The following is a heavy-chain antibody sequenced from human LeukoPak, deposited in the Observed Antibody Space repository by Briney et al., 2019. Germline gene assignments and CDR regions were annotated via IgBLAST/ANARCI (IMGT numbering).Heavy chain of an antibody. D-gene: IGHD3-22*01. V-gene: IGHV1-46*01. Sequence: GASVKVSCKASGYTFTSYYMHWVRQAPGQGLEWMGIINPSGGSTSYAQKFQGRVTMTRDTSTSTVYMELSSLRSEDTAVYYCARDISVRRYYDSRATASDYWGQGTLVTVSS. CDR3: ARDISVRRYYDSRATASDY. CDR1: GYTFTSYY. CDR2: INPSGGST. J-gene: IGHJ4*02.